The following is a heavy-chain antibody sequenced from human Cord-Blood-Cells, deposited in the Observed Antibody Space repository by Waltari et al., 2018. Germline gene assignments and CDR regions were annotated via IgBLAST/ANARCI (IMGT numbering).Heavy chain of an antibody. Sequence: QVQLVQSGAEVKKPGASVKVSCKASGYTFTRYDINWVRQATGQGLEWMGWMNPNSGNTGYAQKFQGRVTITRNTSISTAYMELSSLRSEDTTVYSCARASYSSSWYYFAYWGQGTLVTVSS. CDR3: ARASYSSSWYYFAY. CDR2: MNPNSGNT. CDR1: GYTFTRYD. V-gene: IGHV1-8*03. D-gene: IGHD6-13*01. J-gene: IGHJ4*02.